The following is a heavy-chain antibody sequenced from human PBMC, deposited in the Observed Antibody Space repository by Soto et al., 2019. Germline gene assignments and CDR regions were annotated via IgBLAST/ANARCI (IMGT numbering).Heavy chain of an antibody. CDR2: IKQDGGEK. Sequence: EVQLVESGGGLVQPEGSLRLSCAAYGFTFSSYWMSWVRQAPGKGLEWVANIKQDGGEKYYVDSVKGRFTISRDNAKNSLYLQMNSLRAEDTAVYYCARVYSSSSGRGMDVWGQGTTVTVSS. V-gene: IGHV3-7*04. D-gene: IGHD6-6*01. CDR1: GFTFSSYW. CDR3: ARVYSSSSGRGMDV. J-gene: IGHJ6*02.